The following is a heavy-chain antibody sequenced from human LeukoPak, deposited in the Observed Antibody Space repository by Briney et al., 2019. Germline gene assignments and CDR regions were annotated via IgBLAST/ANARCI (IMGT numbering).Heavy chain of an antibody. D-gene: IGHD1-26*01. J-gene: IGHJ4*02. CDR2: INAGNGNT. CDR3: ARAELTPYYFDY. Sequence: GASVKVSCKASGYTFTSYAMHWVRQAPGQRLEWMGWINAGNGNTKYSQEFQGRVTITRDTSASTAYMELSSLRSEDTAVYYCARAELTPYYFDYWGQGTLVTVSS. CDR1: GYTFTSYA. V-gene: IGHV1-3*03.